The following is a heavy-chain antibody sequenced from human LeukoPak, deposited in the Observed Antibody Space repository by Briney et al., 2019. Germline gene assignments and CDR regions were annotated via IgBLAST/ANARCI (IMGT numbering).Heavy chain of an antibody. CDR2: ISYDATNK. CDR3: AKASSNYFYYFEY. Sequence: GRSLRLSCAASGFTFSSSDMHWVRQAPGQGLEWVAVISYDATNKYYADSVKGRFTLSRDNSKNTLYLQTNTLRDEDTAVYYCAKASSNYFYYFEYWGQGTLVTVSS. J-gene: IGHJ4*02. V-gene: IGHV3-30*18. CDR1: GFTFSSSD. D-gene: IGHD2/OR15-2a*01.